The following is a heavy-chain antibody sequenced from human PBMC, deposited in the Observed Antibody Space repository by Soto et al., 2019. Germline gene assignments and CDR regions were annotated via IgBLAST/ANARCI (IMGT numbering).Heavy chain of an antibody. CDR3: ARGRYSSGGLDV. CDR1: GYIFTNYG. Sequence: QVKLVQSGAEVTRPGASVKVSCKASGYIFTNYGISWVRQAPGQGLEWMGWISGYNGNTNYAQKFQGRVTMTTDTSTTTAYMELRSLQSDDRAVFYCARGRYSSGGLDVWGQGTTVTVSS. CDR2: ISGYNGNT. V-gene: IGHV1-18*01. J-gene: IGHJ6*02. D-gene: IGHD3-9*01.